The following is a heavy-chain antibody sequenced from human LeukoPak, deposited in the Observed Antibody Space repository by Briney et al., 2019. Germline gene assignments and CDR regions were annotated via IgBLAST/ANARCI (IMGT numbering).Heavy chain of an antibody. J-gene: IGHJ4*02. D-gene: IGHD3-10*01. CDR3: ARGRIGSSYYYFDY. V-gene: IGHV3-74*01. CDR2: INSDGTST. Sequence: GGSLRLSCVASGFTFSGYWMHWVRQPPGRGLVWVSRINSDGTSTTYADSVKGRFTITRDNAKNTLYLQMNSLRAEDTAVYYCARGRIGSSYYYFDYWGQGAVVTVSS. CDR1: GFTFSGYW.